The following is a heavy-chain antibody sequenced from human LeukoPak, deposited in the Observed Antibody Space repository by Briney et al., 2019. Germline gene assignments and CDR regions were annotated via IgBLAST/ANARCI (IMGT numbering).Heavy chain of an antibody. Sequence: GGSLRLSCAASGFTFSSYEMNWVRQAPGKGLEWASYISSSGSTIYYEDSVKGRFTISRDNAKNSLYLQMNSLRAEDTAVYYCAARSGRIQLVSDYWGQGTLVTVSS. J-gene: IGHJ4*02. D-gene: IGHD5-18*01. V-gene: IGHV3-48*03. CDR3: AARSGRIQLVSDY. CDR1: GFTFSSYE. CDR2: ISSSGSTI.